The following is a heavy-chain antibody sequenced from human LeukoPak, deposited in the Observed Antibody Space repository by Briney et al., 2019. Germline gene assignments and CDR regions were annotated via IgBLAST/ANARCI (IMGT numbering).Heavy chain of an antibody. V-gene: IGHV1-46*01. J-gene: IGHJ3*02. CDR2: INPSGGST. CDR3: ASLADAFDI. CDR1: GYTFTRYY. Sequence: ASVKVSCTASGYTFTRYYMHWVPQAPGHGLEWMGIINPSGGSTSYAQKFQGRVTTTRDTSTSTVYMELSSLRSEDTAVYYCASLADAFDIWSQGTMITVSS.